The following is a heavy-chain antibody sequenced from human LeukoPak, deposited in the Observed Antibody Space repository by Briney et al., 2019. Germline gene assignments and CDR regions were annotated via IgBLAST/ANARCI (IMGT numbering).Heavy chain of an antibody. CDR3: ARDYDKDFDY. J-gene: IGHJ4*02. D-gene: IGHD3-16*01. Sequence: KPSETLSLTCTVSGASVTTYYWSWIRQPAGKGLEWIGRIYSSGTTNYNLSLRGRVTMSLDTSRNQVSLKLSSVVAADTAMYYCARDYDKDFDYWGQGTLVTVSS. CDR2: IYSSGTT. V-gene: IGHV4-4*07. CDR1: GASVTTYY.